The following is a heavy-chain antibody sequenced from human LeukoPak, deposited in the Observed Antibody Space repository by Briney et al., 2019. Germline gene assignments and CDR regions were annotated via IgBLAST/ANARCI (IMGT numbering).Heavy chain of an antibody. Sequence: ASVKVSCKASGYIFTNHYMHWVRRAPGQGLEWMGWINPNSGDTNYAQKFQGRVTMTRDTSISTAYMELTRLRSDDTAVYYCARATIDWNYDYWGQGTLVTVSS. CDR3: ARATIDWNYDY. CDR1: GYIFTNHY. J-gene: IGHJ4*02. V-gene: IGHV1-2*02. CDR2: INPNSGDT. D-gene: IGHD1-7*01.